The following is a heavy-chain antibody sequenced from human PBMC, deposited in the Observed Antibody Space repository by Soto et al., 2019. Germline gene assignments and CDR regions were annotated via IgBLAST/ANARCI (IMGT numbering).Heavy chain of an antibody. CDR1: GFTFDDYA. Sequence: ESGGGLVQPGRSLRLSCAASGFTFDDYAMHWVRQAPGKGLEWVSGISWNSGSIGYADSVKGRFTISRDNAKNSLYLQMNSLRAEDTALYYCAKDRISYGYYFDYWGQGTLVTVSS. D-gene: IGHD5-18*01. J-gene: IGHJ4*02. CDR3: AKDRISYGYYFDY. V-gene: IGHV3-9*01. CDR2: ISWNSGSI.